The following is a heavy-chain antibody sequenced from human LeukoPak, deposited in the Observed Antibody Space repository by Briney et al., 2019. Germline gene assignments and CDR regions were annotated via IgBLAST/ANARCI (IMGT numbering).Heavy chain of an antibody. D-gene: IGHD2-15*01. V-gene: IGHV4-39*07. CDR3: ARGRVARAPFFDY. CDR2: IYETGST. J-gene: IGHJ4*02. Sequence: SETLSLTCSVSGGSLSSSSYYWGWIRQPPGRGLEWIGNIYETGSTNYNPSLKSRVTISVDTSKNQFSLKLSSVTAADTAVYYCARGRVARAPFFDYWGQGTLVSVSS. CDR1: GGSLSSSSYY.